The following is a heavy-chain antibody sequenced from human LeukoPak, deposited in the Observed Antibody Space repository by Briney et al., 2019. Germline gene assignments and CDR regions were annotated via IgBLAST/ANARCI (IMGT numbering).Heavy chain of an antibody. D-gene: IGHD3-16*01. CDR3: ARNQQLGGHSYYYYGMDV. CDR1: GFTFSSYA. V-gene: IGHV3-23*01. J-gene: IGHJ6*02. CDR2: ISGSGDTT. Sequence: GGSLRLSCAASGFTFSSYAMSWVRQAPGKGLEWVSVISGSGDTTYYADSVKGRFTISRDNSKNTVYLQMNSLRADDTAIYYCARNQQLGGHSYYYYGMDVWGQGTTVTVSS.